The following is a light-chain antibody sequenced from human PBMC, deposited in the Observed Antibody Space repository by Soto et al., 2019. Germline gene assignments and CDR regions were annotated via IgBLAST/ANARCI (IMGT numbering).Light chain of an antibody. V-gene: IGKV3-15*01. CDR2: GAS. CDR3: QQYNRWPRT. CDR1: QSVSTN. Sequence: EIVMTQSPATLSVSPGERATLSCRASQSVSTNLAWFQQKPGQAPRILIYGASTRATGIPARFSGSASGTEFTLTISSLQSEDFAVYYCQQYNRWPRTFGGGTKVEIK. J-gene: IGKJ4*01.